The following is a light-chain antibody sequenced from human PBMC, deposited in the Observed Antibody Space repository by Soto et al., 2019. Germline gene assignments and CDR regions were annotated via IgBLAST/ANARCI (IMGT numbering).Light chain of an antibody. CDR3: QKYGRAPFT. J-gene: IGKJ3*01. CDR2: AAS. V-gene: IGKV1-27*01. CDR1: QGISNY. Sequence: DIQMTQSPSSLSASVGDRVTITCRASQGISNYLAWYQQKPGKVPKLLIFAASTLHSGVPSHFSGSGSGTYFTLTINSLQPEDVATYFCQKYGRAPFTFGPGTKVHI.